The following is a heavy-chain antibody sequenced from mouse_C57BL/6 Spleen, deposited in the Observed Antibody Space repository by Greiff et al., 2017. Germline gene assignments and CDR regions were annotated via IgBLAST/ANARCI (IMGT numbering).Heavy chain of an antibody. CDR1: GYSFTSYY. Sequence: QVQLQQSGPELVKPGASVKISCKASGYSFTSYYIHWVKQRPGQGLEWIGWIYPGSGNTKYNEKFKGKATLTADTSSSTAYMQLSSLTSEDSAVYYCARVHYGSSYLDYWGQGTTLTVSS. D-gene: IGHD1-1*01. CDR3: ARVHYGSSYLDY. J-gene: IGHJ2*01. V-gene: IGHV1-66*01. CDR2: IYPGSGNT.